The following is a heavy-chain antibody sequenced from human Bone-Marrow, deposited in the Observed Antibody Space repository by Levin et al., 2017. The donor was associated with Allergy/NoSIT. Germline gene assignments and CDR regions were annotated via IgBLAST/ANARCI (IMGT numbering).Heavy chain of an antibody. D-gene: IGHD2-15*01. CDR1: GFAFRTYW. CDR3: ATNRTAGGW. CDR2: IKQDSSET. J-gene: IGHJ4*02. Sequence: GGSLRLSCTASGFAFRTYWMNWVRQAPGKGLEWVANIKQDSSETYYVDSVKGRFTISRDNTKNSVYLQMNSLRVDDTARYYCATNRTAGGWWGQGTLVTVSS. V-gene: IGHV3-7*01.